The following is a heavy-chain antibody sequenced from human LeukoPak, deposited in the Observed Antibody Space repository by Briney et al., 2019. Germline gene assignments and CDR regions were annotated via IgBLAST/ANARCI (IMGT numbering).Heavy chain of an antibody. CDR1: RGSISPYY. V-gene: IGHV4-59*08. CDR3: GRHEGHCSGGNCYSNAFDV. D-gene: IGHD2-15*01. J-gene: IGHJ3*01. CDR2: IFHSGST. Sequence: PSETLSLTCTVSRGSISPYYWSWIRRPPGKGLEWIGYIFHSGSTKYNPSLKSRVTISLDTSKKQFSLKLTSVTATDTAVYFCGRHEGHCSGGNCYSNAFDVWGQGTMATVSS.